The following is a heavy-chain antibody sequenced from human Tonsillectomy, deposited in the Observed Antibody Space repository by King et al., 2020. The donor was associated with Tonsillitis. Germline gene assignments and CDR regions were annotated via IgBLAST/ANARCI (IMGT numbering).Heavy chain of an antibody. V-gene: IGHV3-66*01. D-gene: IGHD3-3*01. Sequence: VQLVESGGGLVQPGGSLRLSCAASGFTVSSNYMSWVRQAPGKGLEWVSVLYSGGSTYYADSVKGRFTISRDNSKNTLYLQMNSLRAEDTAVYYCATGYDFWSGPMGYWGQGTLVTVSS. CDR3: ATGYDFWSGPMGY. J-gene: IGHJ4*02. CDR2: LYSGGST. CDR1: GFTVSSNY.